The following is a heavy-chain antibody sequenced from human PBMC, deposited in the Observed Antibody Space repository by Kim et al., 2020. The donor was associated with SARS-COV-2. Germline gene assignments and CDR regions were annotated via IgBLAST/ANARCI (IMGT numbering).Heavy chain of an antibody. CDR3: ARERLLRTGYGSGSYLRLNYFDY. V-gene: IGHV3-74*01. CDR2: INSDGSST. J-gene: IGHJ4*02. Sequence: GGSLRLSCAASGFTFSSYWMHWVRQAPGKGLVWVSRINSDGSSTSYADSVKGRFTISRDNAKNTLYLQMNSLRAEDTAVYYCARERLLRTGYGSGSYLRLNYFDYWGQGTLVTVSS. CDR1: GFTFSSYW. D-gene: IGHD3-10*01.